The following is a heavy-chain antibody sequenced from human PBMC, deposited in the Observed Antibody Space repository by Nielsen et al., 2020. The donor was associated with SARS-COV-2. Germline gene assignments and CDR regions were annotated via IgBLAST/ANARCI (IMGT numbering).Heavy chain of an antibody. D-gene: IGHD3-10*01. CDR3: AKHEGED. CDR2: ISESGGAT. J-gene: IGHJ4*02. Sequence: GESLKISCVASGFSFSNYVMNWVRQAPGKGLEWVSAISESGGATYYTYSVKGRFTISRDNSRNTLYLEMNSLGADDTAVYYCAKHEGEDWGQGTLVTVSS. V-gene: IGHV3-23*01. CDR1: GFSFSNYV.